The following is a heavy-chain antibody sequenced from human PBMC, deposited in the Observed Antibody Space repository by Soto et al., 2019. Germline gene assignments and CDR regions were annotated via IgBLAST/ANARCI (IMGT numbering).Heavy chain of an antibody. CDR1: GYTFTSYA. Sequence: QVQLVQSGAEVKKPGASVKVSCKASGYTFTSYAMHWVRQAPGQRLEWMGWINAGNGNTKYSQKFQGRVTITRDTSASTAYMELSSLRSEDTAVYYCARGDFLTYDDYWGQGTLVNVSS. CDR3: ARGDFLTYDDY. V-gene: IGHV1-3*01. J-gene: IGHJ4*02. CDR2: INAGNGNT. D-gene: IGHD3-16*01.